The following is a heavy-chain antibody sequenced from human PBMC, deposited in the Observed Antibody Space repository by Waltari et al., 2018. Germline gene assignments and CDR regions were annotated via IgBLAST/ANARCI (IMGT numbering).Heavy chain of an antibody. Sequence: ELQLVESGGGLVQPGRSLKLSCSASGFVFNNYWMCWVRQAPGKGLEWVANINQYGSEEHYVDSAKGRFTISRDNAKNPVYLQMNSLSAGDTSVYYCARGDSWAFDIWGQGTMVTVAS. J-gene: IGHJ3*02. CDR3: ARGDSWAFDI. V-gene: IGHV3-7*01. D-gene: IGHD4-4*01. CDR2: INQYGSEE. CDR1: GFVFNNYW.